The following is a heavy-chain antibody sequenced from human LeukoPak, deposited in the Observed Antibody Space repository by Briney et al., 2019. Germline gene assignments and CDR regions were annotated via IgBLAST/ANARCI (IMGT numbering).Heavy chain of an antibody. J-gene: IGHJ1*01. Sequence: GGSLRLSCSASGFTFSDYAMDWVRQAPGKGLECVAVISSDVYDGTAEYYADSVKGRFTISRDNSKSTVYLQMNSLRGEDTAVYYCARDPRTVVHSEYFQHWGQGTLVTVSS. CDR1: GFTFSDYA. V-gene: IGHV3-30-3*01. CDR2: ISSDVYDGTAE. D-gene: IGHD1-1*01. CDR3: ARDPRTVVHSEYFQH.